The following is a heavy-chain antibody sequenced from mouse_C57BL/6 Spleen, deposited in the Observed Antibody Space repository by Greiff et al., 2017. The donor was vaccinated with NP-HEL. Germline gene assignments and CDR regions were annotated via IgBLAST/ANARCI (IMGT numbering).Heavy chain of an antibody. J-gene: IGHJ1*03. D-gene: IGHD2-12*01. Sequence: EVHLVESGGDLVKPGGSLKLSCAASGFTFSSYGMSWVRQTPDKRLEWVATISSGGSYTYYPDSVKGRFTISRDNAKNTLYLQMSSLKSEDTAMYYCARYSDWYFDVWGTGTTVTVSS. V-gene: IGHV5-6*01. CDR2: ISSGGSYT. CDR3: ARYSDWYFDV. CDR1: GFTFSSYG.